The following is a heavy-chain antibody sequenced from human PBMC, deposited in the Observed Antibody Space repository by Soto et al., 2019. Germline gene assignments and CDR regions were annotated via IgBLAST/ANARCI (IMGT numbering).Heavy chain of an antibody. CDR2: IDPSDSYS. CDR3: ARHFPLPTDLQFYYYYYYGVDV. CDR1: GYNFTTFW. D-gene: IGHD3-3*02. Sequence: GESLKISCKASGYNFTTFWISWMRQVPGKGLEWMGRIDPSDSYSNYSPSFQGHITISADKSINTAYLHFSNLKASDTAVYYCARHFPLPTDLQFYYYYYYGVDVWGHGTAVTGLL. V-gene: IGHV5-10-1*01. J-gene: IGHJ6*02.